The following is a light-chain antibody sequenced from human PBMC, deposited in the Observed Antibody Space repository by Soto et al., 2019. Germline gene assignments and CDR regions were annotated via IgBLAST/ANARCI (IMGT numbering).Light chain of an antibody. J-gene: IGLJ1*01. V-gene: IGLV1-51*02. CDR2: EDN. CDR1: SSNIGNNN. Sequence: QSVVTQPPSASAAPGQRVTFSCSGSSSNIGNNNVSWYQQLPGTAPKLLIYEDNQRPSGVPDRFSGSKSGTSATLGITGLQPEDEADYYCGTWDGSLSVVVFGTGTKLTVL. CDR3: GTWDGSLSVVV.